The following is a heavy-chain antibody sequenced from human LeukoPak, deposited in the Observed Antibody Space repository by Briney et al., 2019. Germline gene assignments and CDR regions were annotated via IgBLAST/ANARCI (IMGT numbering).Heavy chain of an antibody. CDR1: GGSISSGGSY. CDR3: ARGYYDFWSGYYNWSYYFDY. CDR2: IYYSGST. D-gene: IGHD3-3*01. Sequence: SQTLSLTCTVSGGSISSGGSYWSWIRQHPGKGLEWIGYIYYSGSTYYNPSLKSRVTISVDTSKNQFSLKLSSVTAADTAVYYCARGYYDFWSGYYNWSYYFDYWGQGTLVTVSS. J-gene: IGHJ4*02. V-gene: IGHV4-31*03.